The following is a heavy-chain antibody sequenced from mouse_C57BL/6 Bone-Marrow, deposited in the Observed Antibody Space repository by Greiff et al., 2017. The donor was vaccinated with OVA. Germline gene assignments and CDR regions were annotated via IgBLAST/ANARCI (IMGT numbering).Heavy chain of an antibody. CDR2: INPNNGGT. D-gene: IGHD2-4*01. CDR1: GYTFTDSN. J-gene: IGHJ2*01. V-gene: IGHV1-22*01. Sequence: EVQLQQSGPELVKPGASVKMSCKASGYTFTDSNMHWVKQSHGKSLEWIGYINPNNGGTSYTPKFKGKATLTVNKSSSTAYMELRSLTSEDSAVYYCASDYDYEYYWGQGTTLTVSS. CDR3: ASDYDYEYY.